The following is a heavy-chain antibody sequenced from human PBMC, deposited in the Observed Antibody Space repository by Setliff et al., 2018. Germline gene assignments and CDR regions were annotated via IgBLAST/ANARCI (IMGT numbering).Heavy chain of an antibody. J-gene: IGHJ6*02. D-gene: IGHD2-8*01. V-gene: IGHV4-61*02. CDR3: AKEHVVISFVTNTHHHYGMDV. CDR2: IYTDGTT. CDR1: GASLRSGSNY. Sequence: TLSLTCTVSGASLRSGSNYWGWFRQPAGKGLEWVGRIYTDGTTSYNPSLKSRVSISADTSMNHFSLRMTSVSAADTAVYYCAKEHVVISFVTNTHHHYGMDVWGQGTTVTVSS.